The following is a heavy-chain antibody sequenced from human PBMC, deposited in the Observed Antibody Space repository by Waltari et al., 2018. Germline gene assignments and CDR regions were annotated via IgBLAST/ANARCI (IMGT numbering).Heavy chain of an antibody. CDR2: IYYSGST. Sequence: QLQLQESGPGLVKPSETLSLTCTVSVGSISSSSYYWGWIRPPPGKGLAWIGSIYYSGSTYYNPSLKSRVTISVDTSKNQFALKLSSVTAADTAVYYCARGRPGAIFGVVILYRSYYYGMDVWGQGTTVTVSS. J-gene: IGHJ6*02. CDR3: ARGRPGAIFGVVILYRSYYYGMDV. CDR1: VGSISSSSYY. D-gene: IGHD3-3*01. V-gene: IGHV4-39*01.